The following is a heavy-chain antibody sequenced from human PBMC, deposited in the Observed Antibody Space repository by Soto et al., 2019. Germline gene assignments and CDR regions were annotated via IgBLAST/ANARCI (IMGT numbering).Heavy chain of an antibody. CDR1: GFRFSSHA. CDR2: ISSYDGNNK. Sequence: QVQLVESGGGVVHPGRSLRLSCAASGFRFSSHAMHWVRQAPGKGLERVAAISSYDGNNKYYADSVRGRFTIARDNSMNTLYLQMNGLRAEDTAGFYCARDLSGSGIIDYYYGLDVWGQGTTVTVSS. CDR3: ARDLSGSGIIDYYYGLDV. D-gene: IGHD3-10*01. V-gene: IGHV3-30-3*01. J-gene: IGHJ6*02.